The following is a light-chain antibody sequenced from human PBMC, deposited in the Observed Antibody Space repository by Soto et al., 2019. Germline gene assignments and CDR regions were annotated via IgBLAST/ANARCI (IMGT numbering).Light chain of an antibody. J-gene: IGLJ1*01. CDR1: SSDVGGYNY. CDR2: DVS. CDR3: SSHTSSSTLAV. V-gene: IGLV2-14*01. Sequence: QSVLTQPASVSGSPGQSITISCTGTSSDVGGYNYVSWYQQHPGKAPKLMIYDVSNRPSGVSNRFSGSKSDNTASLTISGLQAEDEADYYCSSHTSSSTLAVFGTGTQLTVL.